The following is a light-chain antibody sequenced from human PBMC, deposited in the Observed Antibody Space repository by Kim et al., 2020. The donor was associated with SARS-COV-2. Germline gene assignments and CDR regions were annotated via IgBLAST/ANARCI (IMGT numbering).Light chain of an antibody. J-gene: IGKJ1*01. V-gene: IGKV1-27*01. CDR2: AAS. Sequence: ASVGDRVTITCRAIQDIANSLAWYQQKPGKVPKVLIYAASPLQSGVPSRFSGGGSGTEFTLTIGSLQTEDVATYYCQKYNSAPWTFGPGTKVDIK. CDR1: QDIANS. CDR3: QKYNSAPWT.